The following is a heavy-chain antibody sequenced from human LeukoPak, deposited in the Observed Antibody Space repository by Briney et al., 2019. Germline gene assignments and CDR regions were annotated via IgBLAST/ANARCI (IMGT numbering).Heavy chain of an antibody. CDR2: ISAYNGNT. CDR1: GYTFTSYG. CDR3: ARDYDSSGPLPTSDP. V-gene: IGHV1-18*01. Sequence: ASVKVSCKASGYTFTSYGISWVRQAPGQGLEWMGWISAYNGNTNYAQKLQGRVTMTRDTSISTAYMELSRLRSDDTAVYYCARDYDSSGPLPTSDPWGQGTLVTVSS. J-gene: IGHJ5*02. D-gene: IGHD3-22*01.